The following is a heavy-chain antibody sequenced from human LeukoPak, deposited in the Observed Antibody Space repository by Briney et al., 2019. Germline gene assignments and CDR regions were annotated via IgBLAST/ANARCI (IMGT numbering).Heavy chain of an antibody. CDR3: AKRRNRDDAFDI. CDR1: GFTFSSYW. J-gene: IGHJ3*02. CDR2: ISGSGGST. V-gene: IGHV3-23*01. Sequence: GGSLRLSCAASGFTFSSYWMHWVRQAPGKGLEWVSAISGSGGSTYYADSVKGRFTISRDNSKNTLYLQMNSLRAEDTAVYYCAKRRNRDDAFDIWGQGTMVTVSS. D-gene: IGHD1-14*01.